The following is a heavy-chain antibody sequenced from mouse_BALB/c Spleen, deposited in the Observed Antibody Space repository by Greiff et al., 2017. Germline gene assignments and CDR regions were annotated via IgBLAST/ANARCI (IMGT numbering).Heavy chain of an antibody. CDR3: SRDDGYDAYAMDY. Sequence: QVQLMQSGPGLVQPSQSLSITCTVSGFSLTSYGVHWVRQSPGKGLEWLGVIWSGGSTDYNSALKSRLSISKDNSKSQVFLKMNSLHTNDTAKDSYSRDDGYDAYAMDYWGQGTSVTVSS. V-gene: IGHV2-4-1*01. CDR1: GFSLTSYG. J-gene: IGHJ4*01. D-gene: IGHD2-2*01. CDR2: IWSGGST.